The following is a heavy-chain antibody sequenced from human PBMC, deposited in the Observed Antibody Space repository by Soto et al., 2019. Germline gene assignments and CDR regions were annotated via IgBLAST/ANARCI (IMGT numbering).Heavy chain of an antibody. CDR1: GFTFSSNA. J-gene: IGHJ4*02. Sequence: GGSLRLSCAVSGFTFSSNAMSWVRQAPGKGLEWVSGISSSGDYTHYADSVKGRFTISRDNSKKTLFLQMNTLTAEDTAVYYCAKWPDYGSGSSLDYWGQGILVTVSS. CDR2: ISSSGDYT. V-gene: IGHV3-23*01. CDR3: AKWPDYGSGSSLDY. D-gene: IGHD3-10*01.